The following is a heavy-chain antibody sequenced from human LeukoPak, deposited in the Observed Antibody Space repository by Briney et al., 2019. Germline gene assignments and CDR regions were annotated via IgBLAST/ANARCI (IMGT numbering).Heavy chain of an antibody. J-gene: IGHJ3*01. CDR1: GFTFSSYG. CDR2: ISYDGNNK. CDR3: SKDILSMVRGVIITRALYL. V-gene: IGHV3-30*18. D-gene: IGHD3-10*01. Sequence: PGGSLRLSCAASGFTFSSYGMHWVREAPGKGLEWVAVISYDGNNKYYADSVKGRFTISRDNSKNTLYLQMNSLRAEGTAVYYCSKDILSMVRGVIITRALYLWGQGTMVTVSS.